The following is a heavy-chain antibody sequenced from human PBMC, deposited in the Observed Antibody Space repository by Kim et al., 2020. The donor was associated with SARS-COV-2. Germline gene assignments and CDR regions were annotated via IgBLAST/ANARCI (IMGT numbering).Heavy chain of an antibody. D-gene: IGHD2-2*01. CDR1: GFTFSSYG. J-gene: IGHJ4*02. CDR3: AKAKYQLPNDY. V-gene: IGHV3-30*18. CDR2: ISYDGSNK. Sequence: GGSLRLSCAASGFTFSSYGMHWVRQAPGKGLEWVADISYDGSNKYYADSVKGRFTISRDNSKNTLYLQMNSLRAEDTAVYYCAKAKYQLPNDYWGQGTLVTVSS.